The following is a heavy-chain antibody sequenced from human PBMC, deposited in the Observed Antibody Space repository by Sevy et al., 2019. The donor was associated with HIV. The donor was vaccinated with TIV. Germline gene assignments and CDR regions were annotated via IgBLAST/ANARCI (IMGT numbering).Heavy chain of an antibody. CDR2: ISGSDGTT. Sequence: GGSLRLSCAASGFTFSDYYMSWIRQAPGKGLEWLSYISGSDGTTYYADSVKGRFTISRDNAKNSLYLQMNSLRAEDTAVYYCAGDHVKDGDLGDYYYFAMDVWGQGTTVTVSS. CDR1: GFTFSDYY. V-gene: IGHV3-11*01. CDR3: AGDHVKDGDLGDYYYFAMDV. D-gene: IGHD4-17*01. J-gene: IGHJ6*02.